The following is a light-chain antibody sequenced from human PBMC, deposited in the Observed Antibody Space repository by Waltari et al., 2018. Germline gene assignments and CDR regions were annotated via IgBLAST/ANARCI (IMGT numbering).Light chain of an antibody. Sequence: DIVTTQSSASLPLCLGARASLNCKSRQSVLYNTDNKNYLAWYQQKPGQSPKLLIYWASTRESGVPDRFSGSVSGTAFTLTISGLQADDAAIYFCQQYYDIPVTFGQGTRLEIK. J-gene: IGKJ2*01. V-gene: IGKV4-1*01. CDR1: QSVLYNTDNKNY. CDR3: QQYYDIPVT. CDR2: WAS.